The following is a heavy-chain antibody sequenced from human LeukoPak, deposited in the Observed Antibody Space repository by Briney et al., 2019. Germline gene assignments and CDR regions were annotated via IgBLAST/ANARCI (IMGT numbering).Heavy chain of an antibody. J-gene: IGHJ4*02. CDR2: IYSGGST. V-gene: IGHV3-53*01. CDR1: GFTVSSNY. CDR3: ARGSSLRGYCYRDYFDY. D-gene: IGHD3-22*01. Sequence: GGSLRLSCAASGFTVSSNYMSWVRQAPGKGLEWVSVIYSGGSTYYADSVKGRFTISRDNSKNTLYLQMNSLRAEDTAVYYCARGSSLRGYCYRDYFDYWGQGTLVTVSS.